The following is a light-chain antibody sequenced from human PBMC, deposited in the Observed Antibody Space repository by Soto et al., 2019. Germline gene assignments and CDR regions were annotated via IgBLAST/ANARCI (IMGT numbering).Light chain of an antibody. Sequence: DIILTQSPAIVSVSPGERATLSCRASRSVRTNIAWYQHKHGQAPRLLIYGASTRVTDIPPRFSGSGSGTEFTLTIKYLKSEDFGVYYCQQYDKTVPLVTFGGGTKVEI. CDR1: RSVRTN. V-gene: IGKV3-15*01. CDR3: QQYDKTVPLVT. CDR2: GAS. J-gene: IGKJ4*01.